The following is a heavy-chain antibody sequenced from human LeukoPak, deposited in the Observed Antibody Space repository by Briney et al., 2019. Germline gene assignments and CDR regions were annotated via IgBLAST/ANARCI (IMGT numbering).Heavy chain of an antibody. CDR2: ITGTHAT. V-gene: IGHV3-73*01. J-gene: IGHJ4*02. D-gene: IGHD2-2*02. Sequence: GGSLTLSCAASGFTFSASPTHWVRQASGKGLEWVGRITGTHATAYSATVKGRFTISRDDSKYTTYLQMNSLETEDTAVYYCTREGCGATSCYTNDYWGQGTLVTVSS. CDR3: TREGCGATSCYTNDY. CDR1: GFTFSASP.